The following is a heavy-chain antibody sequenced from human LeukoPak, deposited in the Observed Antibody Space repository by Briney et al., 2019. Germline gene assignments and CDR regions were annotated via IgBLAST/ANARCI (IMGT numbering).Heavy chain of an antibody. CDR3: ARVRGPCSGGSCYADL. Sequence: GGSLRLSCAASGFTFSSYWMSWVRQAPGKGLEWVANIKQDGSEKYYVDSVKGRFTISRDDSMNTLYLQMNSLRVEDTAVYYCARVRGPCSGGSCYADLWGQGNLVTVSS. D-gene: IGHD2-15*01. V-gene: IGHV3-7*01. CDR1: GFTFSSYW. J-gene: IGHJ4*02. CDR2: IKQDGSEK.